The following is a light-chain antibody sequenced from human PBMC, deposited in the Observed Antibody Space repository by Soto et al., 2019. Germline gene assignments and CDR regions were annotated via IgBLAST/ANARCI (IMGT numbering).Light chain of an antibody. Sequence: EMVMTQSPATLSVSPGERVTLSCRASESVHSNLAWYQQKPGQGPSLLIYYASTRVTGVPDRFTRSGSGTDFTLTISSLQSEDFGVYYCQHYSNWPPTFGPGTTVDIK. V-gene: IGKV3-15*01. CDR3: QHYSNWPPT. CDR2: YAS. CDR1: ESVHSN. J-gene: IGKJ3*01.